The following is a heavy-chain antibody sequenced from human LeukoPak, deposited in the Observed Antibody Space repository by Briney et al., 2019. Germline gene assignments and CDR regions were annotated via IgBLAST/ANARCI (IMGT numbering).Heavy chain of an antibody. Sequence: TSETLSLTCAVSGSSFSIGYYWGWIRQSPGKGLEWIGNIYHSGSTYYNPSLKSRVTISVDTSKNQFSLKLSSVTAADTAVYYCARASSRSPTDAFYIWRQGTMATVSS. CDR1: GSSFSIGYY. V-gene: IGHV4-38-2*01. D-gene: IGHD6-13*01. J-gene: IGHJ3*02. CDR2: IYHSGST. CDR3: ARASSRSPTDAFYI.